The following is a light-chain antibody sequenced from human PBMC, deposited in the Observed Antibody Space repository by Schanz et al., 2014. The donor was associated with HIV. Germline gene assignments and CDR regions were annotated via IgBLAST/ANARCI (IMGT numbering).Light chain of an antibody. CDR2: EVS. CDR3: SSYTTSSTLV. CDR1: SNDVGIYHL. V-gene: IGLV2-14*02. J-gene: IGLJ2*01. Sequence: QSVLTQPASVSGSPGQSITISCTGTSNDVGIYHLVSWYQQHPGKAPKLTLYEVSKRPSGVSNRFSGSKSGNTASLTISGLQGEDEADYYCSSYTTSSTLVFGGGTKLTVL.